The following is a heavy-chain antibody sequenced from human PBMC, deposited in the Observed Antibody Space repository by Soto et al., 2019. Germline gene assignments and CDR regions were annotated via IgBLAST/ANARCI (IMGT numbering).Heavy chain of an antibody. Sequence: PGGSLRLSCAASGFTFSSYAMSWVRQAPGKGLEWVSAISGSGGSTYYADSVKGRFTISRDNSKNTLYLQMNSLRAEDTAVYYCAKRGPIFGAVMEAPFDYWGQGTLVTVSS. CDR1: GFTFSSYA. CDR2: ISGSGGST. V-gene: IGHV3-23*01. CDR3: AKRGPIFGAVMEAPFDY. D-gene: IGHD3-3*01. J-gene: IGHJ4*02.